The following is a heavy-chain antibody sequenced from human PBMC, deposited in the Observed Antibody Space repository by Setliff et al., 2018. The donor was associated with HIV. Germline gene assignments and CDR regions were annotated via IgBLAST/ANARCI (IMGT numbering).Heavy chain of an antibody. V-gene: IGHV5-51*01. Sequence: GESLKISCQGSPYSFTNYWAGWVRQLPSNGLEWMGLIWPDDSDTIYSPSFQGQVTMSADKSISTAYLQWSSLEAPDTAMYYCARLSKYYDFWTPDSWGQGTLVTVSS. D-gene: IGHD3-3*01. CDR3: ARLSKYYDFWTPDS. CDR1: PYSFTNYW. CDR2: IWPDDSDT. J-gene: IGHJ4*02.